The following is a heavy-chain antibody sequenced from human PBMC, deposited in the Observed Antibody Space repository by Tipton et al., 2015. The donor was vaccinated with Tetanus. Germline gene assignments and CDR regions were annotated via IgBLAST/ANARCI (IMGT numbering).Heavy chain of an antibody. CDR3: ARDRGGSSRRYYYYYMDV. CDR1: GFTFSSYA. Sequence: QLVQSGGGVVQPGRSLRLSCAASGFTFSSYAMHWVRQAPGKGLEWVAVISYDGSNKYYADSVKGRFTISRDNSKNTLYLQMNSLGAEDTAVYYWARDRGGSSRRYYYYYMDVWGKGTTVTVSS. D-gene: IGHD1-26*01. J-gene: IGHJ6*03. CDR2: ISYDGSNK. V-gene: IGHV3-30-3*01.